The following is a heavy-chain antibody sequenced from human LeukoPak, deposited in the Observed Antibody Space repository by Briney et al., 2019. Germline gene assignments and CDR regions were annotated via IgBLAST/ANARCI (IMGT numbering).Heavy chain of an antibody. Sequence: GGSLRLSCAASGFTFSSYAMHWVRQAPGKGLEWVAVISYDGSNKYYADSVKGRFTISRDNSKNTLYLQMNSLRAEDTAVYYCARGASEDYYDSSGYYIVDYWGQGTLVTVSS. V-gene: IGHV3-30-3*01. CDR2: ISYDGSNK. CDR1: GFTFSSYA. J-gene: IGHJ4*02. D-gene: IGHD3-22*01. CDR3: ARGASEDYYDSSGYYIVDY.